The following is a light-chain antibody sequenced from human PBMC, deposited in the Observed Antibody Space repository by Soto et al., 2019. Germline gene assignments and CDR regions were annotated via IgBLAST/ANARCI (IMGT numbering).Light chain of an antibody. CDR1: SSDIGGYNY. J-gene: IGLJ3*02. CDR3: SSYTNSDTWV. V-gene: IGLV2-14*01. CDR2: EVI. Sequence: QSALTQPASVSGSPGQSITISCTGSSSDIGGYNYVSWYQQYPGKAPKLMIYEVINRPSGISNRFSASKSGNTASLTISGLQAEDESDYYCSSYTNSDTWVFGGGTKLTVL.